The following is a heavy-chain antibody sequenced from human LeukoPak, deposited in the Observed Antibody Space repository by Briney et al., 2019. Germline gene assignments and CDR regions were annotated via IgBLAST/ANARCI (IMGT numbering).Heavy chain of an antibody. CDR3: ARGGVVPAAPPYNWFDP. D-gene: IGHD2-2*01. CDR1: GGTFSSYA. V-gene: IGHV1-69*01. CDR2: IIPIFGTA. J-gene: IGHJ5*02. Sequence: GSSVKVSCKASGGTFSSYAISWVRQAPGQGLEWMGGIIPIFGTANYAQKFQGRVTITADESTSTAYMELSSLRSEDTAVYYCARGGVVPAAPPYNWFDPWGQGTLVTVSS.